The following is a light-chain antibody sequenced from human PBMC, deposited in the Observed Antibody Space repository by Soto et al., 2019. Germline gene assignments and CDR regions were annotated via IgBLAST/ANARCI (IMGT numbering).Light chain of an antibody. J-gene: IGLJ1*01. CDR2: GNS. V-gene: IGLV1-40*01. CDR1: SSNIGAGYD. Sequence: QLVLTQPPSVSGAPGQRVTISCTGSSSNIGAGYDVHWYQQLPGTAPKLLIYGNSNRPSGVPDRFSGSKSGTSASLAITGLQAEDEADYYCHSYDSSLSNYVFGTGTKLTVL. CDR3: HSYDSSLSNYV.